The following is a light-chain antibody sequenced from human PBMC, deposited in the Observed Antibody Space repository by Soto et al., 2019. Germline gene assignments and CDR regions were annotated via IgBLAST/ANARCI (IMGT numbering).Light chain of an antibody. CDR2: DAA. J-gene: IGKJ1*01. V-gene: IGKV1-5*01. CDR1: QSIXMW. Sequence: DDRVSLSASAVSASGGDRVTITFQRSQSIXMWVLWLEQKPGKPPKILMXDAASWQSGVPPRFIGSGSCTEFSLTISSRQPDDISTHYCHQHSRNLVCPFAQGTKVDIK. CDR3: HQHSRNLVCP.